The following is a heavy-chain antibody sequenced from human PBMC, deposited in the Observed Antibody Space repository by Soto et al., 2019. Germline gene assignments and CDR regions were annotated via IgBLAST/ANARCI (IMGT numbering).Heavy chain of an antibody. CDR3: ARGLDDIVVVRGYFDY. V-gene: IGHV1-18*01. J-gene: IGHJ4*02. CDR1: GYTFTIYC. D-gene: IGHD2-15*01. CDR2: ISAYNGNT. Sequence: ASVKVSCKASGYTFTIYCISWVRQAPGQGLEWMGWISAYNGNTNYAQKLQGRVTMTTDTSTSTAYMELRSLRSDDTAVYYCARGLDDIVVVRGYFDYWGQGTLVTVSS.